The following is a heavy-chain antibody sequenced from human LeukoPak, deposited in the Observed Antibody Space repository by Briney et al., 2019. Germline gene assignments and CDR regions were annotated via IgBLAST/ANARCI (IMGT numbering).Heavy chain of an antibody. CDR1: GGSISSSSYY. J-gene: IGHJ3*02. D-gene: IGHD2-15*01. CDR2: IYYSGST. CDR3: ARPVVRDAFDI. Sequence: SETLSLTCTVSGGSISSSSYYWGWIRQPPVKGLEWIGSIYYSGSTYYNPSLKSRVTISVDTSKNQFSLKLSSVTAADTAVYYCARPVVRDAFDIWGQGTMVTVSS. V-gene: IGHV4-39*07.